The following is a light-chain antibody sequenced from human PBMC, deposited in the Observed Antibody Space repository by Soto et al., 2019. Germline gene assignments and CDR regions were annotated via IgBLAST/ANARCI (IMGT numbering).Light chain of an antibody. CDR3: QKYNSAPTT. Sequence: DVQMTQSPSSLSASVGDRVTITCRASRDISSSLAWYQQKPGKVPKLLIYAASTLHAGVQSRFSGSGSGTFFTLTINSLKPEDVATYYCQKYNSAPTTFGRGTRLEIK. V-gene: IGKV1-27*01. J-gene: IGKJ2*01. CDR1: RDISSS. CDR2: AAS.